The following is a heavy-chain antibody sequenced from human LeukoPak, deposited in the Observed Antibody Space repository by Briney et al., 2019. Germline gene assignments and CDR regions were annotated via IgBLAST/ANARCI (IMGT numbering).Heavy chain of an antibody. CDR2: ISSSSSYI. V-gene: IGHV3-21*01. Sequence: VSSISSSSSYIYYADSVKGRFTISRDNAKNSLYLQMNSLRAEDTAVYYCARGVGAAAGDYWGQGTLVTVSS. CDR3: ARGVGAAAGDY. J-gene: IGHJ4*02. D-gene: IGHD6-13*01.